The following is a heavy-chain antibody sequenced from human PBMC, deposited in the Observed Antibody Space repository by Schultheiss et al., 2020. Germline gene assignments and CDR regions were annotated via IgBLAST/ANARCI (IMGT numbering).Heavy chain of an antibody. J-gene: IGHJ6*02. CDR3: ASYEILSVLGRAELLNLYYYYYGMDV. CDR2: IIPIFGTA. Sequence: VKVSCKASGGTFSSYAISWVRQAPGQGLEWMGGIIPIFGTANYAQKFQGRVTITADKSTSTAYMELSSLRSEDTAVYYCASYEILSVLGRAELLNLYYYYYGMDVWGQGTTVTVSS. D-gene: IGHD3-10*01. CDR1: GGTFSSYA. V-gene: IGHV1-69*06.